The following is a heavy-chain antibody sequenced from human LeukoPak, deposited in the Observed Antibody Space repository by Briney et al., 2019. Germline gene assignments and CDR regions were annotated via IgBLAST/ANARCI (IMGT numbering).Heavy chain of an antibody. D-gene: IGHD6-13*01. J-gene: IGHJ4*02. CDR3: ARSTVGSLYGEVFQN. CDR2: INHSGST. Sequence: SETLSLTCAVYGGSFSGYYWSWIRQPPGKGLEWIGEINHSGSTNYNPSLKSRVTISVDTSKNQFSLKLSSVTAADTAVYYCARSTVGSLYGEVFQNWGQGTLVTVSS. V-gene: IGHV4-34*01. CDR1: GGSFSGYY.